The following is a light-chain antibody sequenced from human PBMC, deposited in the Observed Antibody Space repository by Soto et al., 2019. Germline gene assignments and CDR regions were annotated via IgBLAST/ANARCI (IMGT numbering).Light chain of an antibody. V-gene: IGKV3-11*01. J-gene: IGKJ5*01. Sequence: EKVLIQSPATLSLSPGERATLSCRANQSVGNYVAWYQQKPGQAPRLLIYDASNRATGIPARFSGSGSGTDFTLTISSLEPEDFAVYYCQQDGNSPPETFGQGTRLEIK. CDR1: QSVGNY. CDR3: QQDGNSPPET. CDR2: DAS.